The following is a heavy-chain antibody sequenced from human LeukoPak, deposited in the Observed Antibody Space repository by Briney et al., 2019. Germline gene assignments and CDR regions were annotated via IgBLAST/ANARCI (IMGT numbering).Heavy chain of an antibody. CDR3: ARSIAAAGFARHYYYGMDV. D-gene: IGHD6-13*01. J-gene: IGHJ6*02. Sequence: SETLSLTCTVSGGSISSYYWSWSRQPPGKGLEWSGYIYYSVSTNYNPSLTSRITISVDTSKNQFSLTLSPVTAADTAVYYCARSIAAAGFARHYYYGMDVWGQGTTVTVSS. CDR1: GGSISSYY. V-gene: IGHV4-59*01. CDR2: IYYSVST.